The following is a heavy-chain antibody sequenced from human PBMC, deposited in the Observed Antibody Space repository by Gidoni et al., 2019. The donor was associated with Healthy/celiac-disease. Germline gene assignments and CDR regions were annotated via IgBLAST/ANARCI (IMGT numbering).Heavy chain of an antibody. CDR1: GGSISSGGYS. CDR3: ARSRSGYYWLFDY. D-gene: IGHD3-22*01. J-gene: IGHJ4*02. V-gene: IGHV4-30-2*01. Sequence: QLQLQESGSGLVEPSQPLSLNGAGSGGSISSGGYSWSWIRQPPGKGLEWLGYIYHSGSTYYHPSLKSRVTRSVDRSKNQFSLKLSSVTAADTAVYYCARSRSGYYWLFDYWGQGTLVTVSS. CDR2: IYHSGST.